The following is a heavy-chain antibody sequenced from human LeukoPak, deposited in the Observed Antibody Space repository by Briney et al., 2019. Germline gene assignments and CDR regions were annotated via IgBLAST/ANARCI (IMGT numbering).Heavy chain of an antibody. J-gene: IGHJ6*02. CDR2: INTDGSST. D-gene: IGHD3-3*01. CDR1: GFTFDDYA. CDR3: ARDQLRDFWSGFGSSDYYYGMDV. V-gene: IGHV3-74*01. Sequence: GRSLRLSCAASGFTFDDYAMHWVRQAPGKGLVWVSRINTDGSSTSYADSVKGRFTISRDNAKNTLYLQMNSLRAEDTAVYYCARDQLRDFWSGFGSSDYYYGMDVWGQGTTVTVSS.